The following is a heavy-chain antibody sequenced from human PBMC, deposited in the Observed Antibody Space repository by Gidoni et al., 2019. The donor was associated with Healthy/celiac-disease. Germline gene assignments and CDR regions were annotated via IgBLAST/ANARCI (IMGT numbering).Heavy chain of an antibody. V-gene: IGHV4-59*01. CDR1: GGSISSYY. J-gene: IGHJ6*02. Sequence: QVQLQESGPGLVKPSETLSLTCTVSGGSISSYYWSWIRQPPGKGLEWIGYIYYSGSTNYNPSLKSRVTISVDTSKNQFSLKLSSVTAADTAVYYCARDAVRYGMDVWGQGTTVTVAS. CDR3: ARDAVRYGMDV. CDR2: IYYSGST. D-gene: IGHD4-17*01.